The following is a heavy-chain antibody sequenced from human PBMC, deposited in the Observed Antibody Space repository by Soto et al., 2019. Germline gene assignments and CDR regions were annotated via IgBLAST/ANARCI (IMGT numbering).Heavy chain of an antibody. CDR1: GFTFRSHA. D-gene: IGHD3-9*01. J-gene: IGHJ4*02. CDR3: ARAPMERYFDWYFDH. V-gene: IGHV3-23*01. CDR2: INGTGGTT. Sequence: EVQLLESGGGLVQPGGSLRLSCVGSGFTFRSHALTWVRQSPGKGLEWVAGINGTGGTTYYGDSMRGRFTISRDNSKETLNLQMDSLSPEDTAIYFCARAPMERYFDWYFDHWGQGSLVIVTS.